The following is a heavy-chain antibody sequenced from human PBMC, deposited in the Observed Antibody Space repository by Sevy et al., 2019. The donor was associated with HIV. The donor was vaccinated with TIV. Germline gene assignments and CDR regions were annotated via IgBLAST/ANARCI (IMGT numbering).Heavy chain of an antibody. Sequence: GGSLRLSCAASGFTVSSNYMSWVRQAPGKGLEWVSVIYSGGSTYYADSVKGRFTISRDNSKNTLYLQMNSLRAEDTAVYYCARVNCSGGSYYYYYGMDVWGQGTMVTVSS. CDR2: IYSGGST. V-gene: IGHV3-53*01. CDR3: ARVNCSGGSYYYYYGMDV. D-gene: IGHD2-15*01. J-gene: IGHJ6*02. CDR1: GFTVSSNY.